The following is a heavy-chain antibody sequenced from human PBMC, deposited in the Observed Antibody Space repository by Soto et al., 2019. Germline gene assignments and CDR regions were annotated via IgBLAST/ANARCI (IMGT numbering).Heavy chain of an antibody. D-gene: IGHD6-13*01. CDR3: ANLFPYSSSWQNDY. J-gene: IGHJ4*02. CDR1: GFTFSSYA. V-gene: IGHV3-23*01. CDR2: ISGSGGST. Sequence: GGSLRLSCAASGFTFSSYAMSWVRQAPGKGLEWVSAISGSGGSTYYADSVKGRFTISRDNSKNTLYLQMNSLRAEDTAVYYCANLFPYSSSWQNDYWGQGTLVTVSS.